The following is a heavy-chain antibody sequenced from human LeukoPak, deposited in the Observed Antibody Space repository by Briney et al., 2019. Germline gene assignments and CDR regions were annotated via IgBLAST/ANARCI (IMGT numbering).Heavy chain of an antibody. Sequence: ASVTVSCKASGYTFTSYYMHWVRQAPGQGLEWMGIINPSGGSTSYAQKFQGRVTMTRDTSTSTVYMELSSLRSEDTAVYYCARAGTYDYVGGSYRQFDYWGQGTLVTVSS. CDR2: INPSGGST. J-gene: IGHJ4*02. V-gene: IGHV1-46*01. CDR1: GYTFTSYY. CDR3: ARAGTYDYVGGSYRQFDY. D-gene: IGHD3-16*02.